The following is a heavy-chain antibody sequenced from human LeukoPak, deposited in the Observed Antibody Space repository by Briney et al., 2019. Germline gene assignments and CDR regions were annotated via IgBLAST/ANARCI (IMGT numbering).Heavy chain of an antibody. D-gene: IGHD2-2*01. Sequence: PGGSLRLSCAASGFTFSSYAMSWVRQAPGKGLEWVSAISGSGGSTYYADSVKGRFTISRDNSKNTLYLQMNSLRAEDTAVYYCATRRPNLQYQLPYYYYGMDVWGQGTTVTVSS. J-gene: IGHJ6*02. CDR1: GFTFSSYA. V-gene: IGHV3-23*01. CDR3: ATRRPNLQYQLPYYYYGMDV. CDR2: ISGSGGST.